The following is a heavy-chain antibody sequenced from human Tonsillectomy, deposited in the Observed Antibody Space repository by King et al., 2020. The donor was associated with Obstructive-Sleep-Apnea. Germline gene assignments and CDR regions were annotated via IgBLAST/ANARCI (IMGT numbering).Heavy chain of an antibody. CDR1: GFTFSRSA. J-gene: IGHJ2*01. V-gene: IGHV1-58*01. Sequence: QLVQSGPEVKKPGTSVKVSCEASGFTFSRSAVQWVRQARGRRPEWIGWIVVGSGNTIYAQKLQERVTITRDMSTSTAYMELSSLISEDTAVYYCAADPYYFDSSGYYYRYFDLWGRGTLVTVSS. CDR2: IVVGSGNT. D-gene: IGHD3-22*01. CDR3: AADPYYFDSSGYYYRYFDL.